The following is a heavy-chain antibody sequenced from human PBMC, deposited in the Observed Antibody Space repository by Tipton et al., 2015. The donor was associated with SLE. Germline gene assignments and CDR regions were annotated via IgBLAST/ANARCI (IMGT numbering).Heavy chain of an antibody. J-gene: IGHJ6*03. D-gene: IGHD4-11*01. CDR2: ISAYNGNT. Sequence: QLVQSGAEVKKPGASVKVSCKASGYNFTSYGISWVRQAPGQGLEGMGWISAYNGNTNYAQKLQGRVTMTTDTSTSTAYMELRSLRSDDTAVYYCASGTTTQLDDYFYYHIDVWGKGTTVTVSS. CDR3: ASGTTTQLDDYFYYHIDV. V-gene: IGHV1-18*01. CDR1: GYNFTSYG.